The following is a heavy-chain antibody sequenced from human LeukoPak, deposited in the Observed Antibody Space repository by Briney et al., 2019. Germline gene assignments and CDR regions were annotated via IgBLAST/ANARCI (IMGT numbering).Heavy chain of an antibody. D-gene: IGHD3-10*02. V-gene: IGHV3-48*03. CDR1: GFTVVSNY. CDR3: AELGITMIGGV. Sequence: GGSLRLSCAASGFTVVSNYMNWVRQAPGKGLEWVSYISSSGSTIYYADSVKGRFTISRDNAKNSLYLQMNSLRAEDTAVYHCAELGITMIGGVWGKGTTVTISS. J-gene: IGHJ6*04. CDR2: ISSSGSTI.